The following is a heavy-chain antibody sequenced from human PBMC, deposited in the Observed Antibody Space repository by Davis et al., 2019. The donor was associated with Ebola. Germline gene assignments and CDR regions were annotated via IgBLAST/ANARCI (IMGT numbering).Heavy chain of an antibody. V-gene: IGHV3-9*01. CDR1: GFTFDDYA. Sequence: GGSLRLSCAASGFTFDDYAMHWVRHAPGKGLEWVSGISWNSGSINYSDSVKGRFTISRDNAKTSLYLQMNSLRTEDTALYYCAKSTIGELLPVDFWGQGTLVTVSS. D-gene: IGHD3-10*01. CDR3: AKSTIGELLPVDF. CDR2: ISWNSGSI. J-gene: IGHJ4*02.